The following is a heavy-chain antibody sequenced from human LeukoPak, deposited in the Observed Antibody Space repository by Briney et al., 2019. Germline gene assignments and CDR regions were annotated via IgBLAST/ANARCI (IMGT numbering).Heavy chain of an antibody. Sequence: SETLSLTCAVYGVSFSGYYWSWLRQPPGKGLEWIGEINHSGSTNYNPSLKSRVTISVNTSKNQFSLKLSSVTAADTAVYYCARDRDGYHDYWGQGTLVTVSS. V-gene: IGHV4-34*01. D-gene: IGHD5-24*01. CDR1: GVSFSGYY. J-gene: IGHJ4*02. CDR2: INHSGST. CDR3: ARDRDGYHDY.